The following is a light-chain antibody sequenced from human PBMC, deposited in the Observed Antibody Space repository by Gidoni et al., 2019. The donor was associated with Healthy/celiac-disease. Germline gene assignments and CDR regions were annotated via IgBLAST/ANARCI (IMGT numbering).Light chain of an antibody. J-gene: IGKJ4*01. CDR3: QQYGSSPLT. Sequence: EIVLTQSPGTLSLPPGERATLSCRASQSVSSSYLAWYQQKPGQAPRLLIYGASSRATGIPDRFSGSGSGTDFTLTIIRLEPEDFAVYYCQQYGSSPLTFGGGTKVEIK. CDR2: GAS. V-gene: IGKV3-20*01. CDR1: QSVSSSY.